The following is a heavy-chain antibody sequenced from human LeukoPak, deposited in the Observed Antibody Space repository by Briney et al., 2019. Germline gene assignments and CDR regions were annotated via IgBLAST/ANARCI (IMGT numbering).Heavy chain of an antibody. Sequence: PSETLSLTCTVSGGSISSYYWSWTRQSPGKGLEWIGYIYYSGSTNYNPSLKSRVTISIDTSRNQFSLKLSSVTAADTAVYYCARLRGYSYGFDYWGQGTLVTVSS. CDR1: GGSISSYY. D-gene: IGHD5-18*01. CDR3: ARLRGYSYGFDY. CDR2: IYYSGST. J-gene: IGHJ4*02. V-gene: IGHV4-59*01.